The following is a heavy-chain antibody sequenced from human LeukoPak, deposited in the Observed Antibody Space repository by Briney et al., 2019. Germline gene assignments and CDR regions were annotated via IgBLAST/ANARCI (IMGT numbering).Heavy chain of an antibody. CDR2: IFPGDSNI. CDR1: GYSFANFR. Sequence: GESLKISCKGSGYSFANFRIGWVRQLPGKGLEWMGVIFPGDSNIKYSPSFRGQVTISVDKSTNTANLQWSSLRASDTATYYCARHRRSRPHANYNGFDYWGQGTLVLVSS. CDR3: ARHRRSRPHANYNGFDY. V-gene: IGHV5-51*01. J-gene: IGHJ4*02. D-gene: IGHD4/OR15-4a*01.